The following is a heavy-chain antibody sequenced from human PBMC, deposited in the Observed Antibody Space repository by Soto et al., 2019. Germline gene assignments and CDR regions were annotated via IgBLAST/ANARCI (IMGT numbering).Heavy chain of an antibody. D-gene: IGHD6-19*01. Sequence: SETLSLTCTVSGGSISSYYWSWIRQPPGKGLEWIGYIYYSGSTNYNPSLKSRVTISVDTSKNQFSLKLSSVTAADTAVYYCAALRVAVAGTISDYWGQGTLVTVSS. V-gene: IGHV4-59*01. J-gene: IGHJ4*02. CDR2: IYYSGST. CDR3: AALRVAVAGTISDY. CDR1: GGSISSYY.